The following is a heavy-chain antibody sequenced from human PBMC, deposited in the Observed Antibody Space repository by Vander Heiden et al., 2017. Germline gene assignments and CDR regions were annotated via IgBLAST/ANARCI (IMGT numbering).Heavy chain of an antibody. Sequence: QVQLQESGPGLAKPSETLSLTCTVSGGSISSYYWRWLRQPPGKGLEWIGYIYYSGSTNYNPSLKSRVTISVDTSKNQFSLKLSSVTAADTAVYYCARGRVRCSSTSCYADYYYYGMDVWGQGTTVTVSS. D-gene: IGHD2-2*01. CDR2: IYYSGST. CDR3: ARGRVRCSSTSCYADYYYYGMDV. CDR1: GGSISSYY. V-gene: IGHV4-59*01. J-gene: IGHJ6*02.